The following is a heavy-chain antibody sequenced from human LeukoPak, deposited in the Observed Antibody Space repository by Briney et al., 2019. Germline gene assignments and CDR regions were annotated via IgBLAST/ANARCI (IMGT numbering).Heavy chain of an antibody. D-gene: IGHD3-22*01. V-gene: IGHV3-53*01. CDR1: GFTVSSNY. J-gene: IGHJ4*02. CDR2: IYSGGST. CDR3: ARVRYYYDSSGYYPLNPGFDY. Sequence: GGSLRLSCAASGFTVSSNYMSWVRQAPGKGLEWVSVIYSGGSTYYADSVKGRFTISRDNAKNSLYLQMNSLRAEDTAVYYCARVRYYYDSSGYYPLNPGFDYWGQGTLVTVSS.